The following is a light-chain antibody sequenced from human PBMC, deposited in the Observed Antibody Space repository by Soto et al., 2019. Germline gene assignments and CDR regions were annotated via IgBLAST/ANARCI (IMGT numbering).Light chain of an antibody. CDR1: QSPNNW. V-gene: IGKV1-5*01. CDR3: QQCGSSPWT. J-gene: IGKJ1*01. Sequence: DSQLTQYPSTLSASVGERVTITCRASQSPNNWMAWYQQKSGKAPKLLIYDVSTLASGVPSRFSGSVSGTECALTISRLEPEDFAVYYCQQCGSSPWTFGQGTKVDIK. CDR2: DVS.